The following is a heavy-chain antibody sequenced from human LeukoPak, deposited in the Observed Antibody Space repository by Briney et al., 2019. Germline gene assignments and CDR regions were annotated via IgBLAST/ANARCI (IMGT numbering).Heavy chain of an antibody. CDR1: GFTLSSYS. D-gene: IGHD2-15*01. V-gene: IGHV3-48*02. Sequence: GGSLRLSCAASGFTLSSYSMNWVRQAPGKGLEWISYIDSDTYGNTIYYPHTVKGRFSIPRDNAKNSLYLQMDSLRDEDTAVYYCARGFHLGYCSGGSCYVWFDPWGQGTLVTVSS. J-gene: IGHJ5*02. CDR3: ARGFHLGYCSGGSCYVWFDP. CDR2: IDSDTYGNTI.